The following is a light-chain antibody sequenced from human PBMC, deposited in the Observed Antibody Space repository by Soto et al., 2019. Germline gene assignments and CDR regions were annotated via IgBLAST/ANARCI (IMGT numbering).Light chain of an antibody. V-gene: IGLV4-69*01. J-gene: IGLJ2*01. Sequence: QLVLTQSLSASASLGAPVKLTCTLSSGHSSYAIAWHQQQPEKGPRYLMKLDSDGSHTKGDAIPDRFSGSSSGAERYLTISSLQSEDEADYYCQTWGTGIHVVFGGGTKVTVL. CDR1: SGHSSYA. CDR3: QTWGTGIHVV. CDR2: LDSDGSH.